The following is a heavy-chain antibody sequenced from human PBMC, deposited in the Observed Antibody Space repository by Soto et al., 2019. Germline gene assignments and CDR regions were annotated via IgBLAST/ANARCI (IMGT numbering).Heavy chain of an antibody. CDR1: EYAFSDAW. Sequence: PGGSLRLSCVVFEYAFSDAWMSWVRQAPGKGLEWVARINRKIDGETTDYAASVEGRFTIAGDDSKNTLYLQMSSLKIEDTAVYFCTAEQWSWAQGTRVTVAS. CDR3: TAEQWS. CDR2: INRKIDGETT. D-gene: IGHD3-3*01. J-gene: IGHJ1*01. V-gene: IGHV3-15*01.